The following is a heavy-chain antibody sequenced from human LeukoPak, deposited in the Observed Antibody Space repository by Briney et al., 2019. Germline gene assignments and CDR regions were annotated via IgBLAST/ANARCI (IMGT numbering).Heavy chain of an antibody. CDR3: AKGRSGWYEGLDY. D-gene: IGHD6-19*01. Sequence: GGSLRLSCAASGFTVSSNYMSWVRQAPGKGLEWVSVIYSGGSTYYADSVKGRFTISRDNSKNTLYLQMNSLRADDTAIYYCAKGRSGWYEGLDYWGQGILVTVSS. V-gene: IGHV3-53*01. CDR1: GFTVSSNY. CDR2: IYSGGST. J-gene: IGHJ4*02.